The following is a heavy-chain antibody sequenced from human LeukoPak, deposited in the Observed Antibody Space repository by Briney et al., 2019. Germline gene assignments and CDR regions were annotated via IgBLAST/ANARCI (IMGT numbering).Heavy chain of an antibody. D-gene: IGHD3-22*01. J-gene: IGHJ5*02. CDR2: INSNGVRT. V-gene: IGHV3-20*04. CDR1: GFTFDDFG. CDR3: VRGTMIVGP. Sequence: GGSLKLSCAASGFTFDDFGMTWVRQAPGKGLEWVSSINSNGVRTTYGDSVKGRFTISRDDANDSLYLLMHSLRAEDTAFYYCVRGTMIVGPWGQGTLVTVSS.